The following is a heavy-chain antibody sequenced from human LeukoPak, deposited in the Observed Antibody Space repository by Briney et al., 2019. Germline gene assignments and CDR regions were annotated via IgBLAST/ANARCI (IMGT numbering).Heavy chain of an antibody. J-gene: IGHJ6*03. CDR1: GYTFTSYY. CDR3: ARVRLDRGPYYMDV. Sequence: ASVKVSCKASGYTFTSYYMHWVRQAPGQGLEWMGIINPSGGSTSYAQKFQGRVTMTRDRSRSTVYMELSSLRSEDTAGYYCARVRLDRGPYYMDVWGKGTTVTVSS. CDR2: INPSGGST. D-gene: IGHD3-10*01. V-gene: IGHV1-46*01.